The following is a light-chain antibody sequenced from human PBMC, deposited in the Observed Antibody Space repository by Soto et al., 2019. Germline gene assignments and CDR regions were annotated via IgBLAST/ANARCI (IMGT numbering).Light chain of an antibody. Sequence: DIPMTQSPSSLSASVGDRVTITCRASQSISSYLNWYQQKPGKAPKLLIYAASSLRSGVPSRFSGSGSGTDFTLTISSLQPEDFATYYCQQSYSAPMYTFGQGTKLEIK. CDR2: AAS. CDR1: QSISSY. J-gene: IGKJ2*01. CDR3: QQSYSAPMYT. V-gene: IGKV1-39*01.